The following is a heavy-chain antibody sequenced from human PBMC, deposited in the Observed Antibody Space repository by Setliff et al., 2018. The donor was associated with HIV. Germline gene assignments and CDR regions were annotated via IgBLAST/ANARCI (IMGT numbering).Heavy chain of an antibody. CDR3: ARARYIVIRGDAGMDV. CDR1: GGSISSSSYY. V-gene: IGHV4-39*07. Sequence: PSETLSLTCTVSGGSISSSSYYWGWIRQPPGKGLQWIGSIYYRGSTYYNPSLKSRVTISVDTSKNQVSLKLSSVTASDTAVYYCARARYIVIRGDAGMDVWGPGTTVTVS. D-gene: IGHD3-10*01. J-gene: IGHJ6*02. CDR2: IYYRGST.